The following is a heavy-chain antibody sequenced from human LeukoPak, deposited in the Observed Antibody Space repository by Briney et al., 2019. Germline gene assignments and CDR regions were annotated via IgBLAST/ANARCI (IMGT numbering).Heavy chain of an antibody. CDR2: ISDSGTGT. D-gene: IGHD6-6*01. J-gene: IGHJ4*02. CDR3: ARKGSSSGGPNFDF. V-gene: IGHV3-23*01. Sequence: GGSLRLSCAASGFTFSSYAMSWVPQGPGKGLEWFSGISDSGTGTHYADSVKGRFTISRDNSNNTLYMQVNSLRADDAAVYYCARKGSSSGGPNFDFWGQGTLVTVSS. CDR1: GFTFSSYA.